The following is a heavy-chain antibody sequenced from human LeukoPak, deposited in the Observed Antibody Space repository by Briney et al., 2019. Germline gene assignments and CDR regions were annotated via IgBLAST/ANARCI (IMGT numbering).Heavy chain of an antibody. J-gene: IGHJ4*02. D-gene: IGHD5-24*01. CDR3: ARAVEMATIGAMGY. CDR1: GFTVSSNY. CDR2: IYSGGST. Sequence: GGSLRLSCAASGFTVSSNYMSWVRQAPGKGLEWVSVIYSGGSTYYADSVKGRFTISRDNAKNTLYLQMNSLRAEDTAVYYCARAVEMATIGAMGYWGQGTLVTVSS. V-gene: IGHV3-66*01.